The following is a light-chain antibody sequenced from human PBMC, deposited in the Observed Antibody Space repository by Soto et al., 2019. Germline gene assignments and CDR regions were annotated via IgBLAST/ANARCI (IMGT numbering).Light chain of an antibody. Sequence: DIQMTQSPSSLFASVGDRVSITCRASQGIRNNLGWYQQRPGKAPKRLIYGTSNLQTGVPSRFRGSGYGTDFTLTISSLQPEDFETYYCLQNETYPRTFGQGTKVDIK. CDR2: GTS. CDR3: LQNETYPRT. CDR1: QGIRNN. V-gene: IGKV1-17*01. J-gene: IGKJ1*01.